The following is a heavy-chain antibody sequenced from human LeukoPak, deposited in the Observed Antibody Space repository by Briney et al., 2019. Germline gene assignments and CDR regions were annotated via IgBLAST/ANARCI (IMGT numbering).Heavy chain of an antibody. J-gene: IGHJ4*02. CDR3: AREGYSGYDRVNDY. CDR1: GYTFTGYY. Sequence: ASVKVSCKASGYTFTGYYMHWVRQAPGQGLEWMGWINPNSGGTNYAQEFQGRFTMTRDTSISTAYMELSRLRSDDTAVYYCAREGYSGYDRVNDYWGQGTLVTVSS. V-gene: IGHV1-2*02. D-gene: IGHD5-12*01. CDR2: INPNSGGT.